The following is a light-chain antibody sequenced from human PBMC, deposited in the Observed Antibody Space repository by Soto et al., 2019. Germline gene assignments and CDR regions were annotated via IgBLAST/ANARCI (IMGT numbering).Light chain of an antibody. CDR2: SAS. V-gene: IGKV3-20*01. CDR1: QSVSSNY. Sequence: DIVLTQSPGTLSLSPGERATLSCRASQSVSSNYLAWYQQKPGQAPRLLIYSASSRATGIPDRFSGSGSGSDYTLTISRLEPEDFAVYYCQQSETFGQGTKVEIK. CDR3: QQSET. J-gene: IGKJ1*01.